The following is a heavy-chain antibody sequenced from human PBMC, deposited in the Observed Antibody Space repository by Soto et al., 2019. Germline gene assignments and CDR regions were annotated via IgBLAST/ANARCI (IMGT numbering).Heavy chain of an antibody. V-gene: IGHV4-31*03. CDR3: ARAGVGAAVGYFQH. J-gene: IGHJ1*01. Sequence: NPSETLSLTCTVSGGSISSGGYYWSWIRQHPGKGLEWIGYIYYSGSTYYNPSLKSRVTISVDTSKNQFSLKLSSVTAADTAVYYCARAGVGAAVGYFQHWGQGTLVTVSS. CDR2: IYYSGST. D-gene: IGHD6-13*01. CDR1: GGSISSGGYY.